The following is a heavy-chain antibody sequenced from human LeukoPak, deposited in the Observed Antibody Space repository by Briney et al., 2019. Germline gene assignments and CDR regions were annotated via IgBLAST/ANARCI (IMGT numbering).Heavy chain of an antibody. CDR2: ISAYNGNT. Sequence: ASVKVSCKASGYTFTGYYMHWVRQAPGQGLEWMGWISAYNGNTNYAQKLQGRVTMTTDTSTSTAYMELRSLRSDDTAVYYCARVDGIKGDDYWGQGTLVTVSS. CDR1: GYTFTGYY. CDR3: ARVDGIKGDDY. V-gene: IGHV1-18*04. D-gene: IGHD1-26*01. J-gene: IGHJ4*02.